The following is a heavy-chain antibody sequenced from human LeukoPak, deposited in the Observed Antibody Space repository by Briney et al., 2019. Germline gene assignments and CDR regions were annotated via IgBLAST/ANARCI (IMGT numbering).Heavy chain of an antibody. CDR1: GFTFSSYG. CDR3: AKDSRSTMIVVVLDAFDI. D-gene: IGHD3-22*01. J-gene: IGHJ3*02. V-gene: IGHV3-30*18. CDR2: ISYDGSNK. Sequence: GGSLRLSCAASGFTFSSYGIHWVRQAPGKGLEWVAVISYDGSNKYYADSVKGRFTISRDNSKNTLYLQMNSLRAEDTAVYYCAKDSRSTMIVVVLDAFDIWGQGTMVTVSS.